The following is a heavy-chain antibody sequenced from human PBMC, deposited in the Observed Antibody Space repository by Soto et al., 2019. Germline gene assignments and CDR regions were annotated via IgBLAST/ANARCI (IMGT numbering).Heavy chain of an antibody. J-gene: IGHJ4*02. CDR1: GYIFTNYG. Sequence: QVQLVQSGAEVKKPGASVKVSCKASGYIFTNYGISWVRQAPGQGLEWMGWMNAYNGNSNYAQKVQGRVTMTTDKSTNTAYMALRSLRSDDTAVYFCARAQTPTGSDYWGQGTLVTVSS. CDR2: MNAYNGNS. CDR3: ARAQTPTGSDY. V-gene: IGHV1-18*04. D-gene: IGHD4-4*01.